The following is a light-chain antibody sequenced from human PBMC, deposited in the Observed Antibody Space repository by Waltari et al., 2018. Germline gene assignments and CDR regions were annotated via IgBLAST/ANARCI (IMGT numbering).Light chain of an antibody. CDR2: GAS. CDR1: QPIRTTY. V-gene: IGKV3-20*01. CDR3: QQYDITPLT. Sequence: EIVLTQSPGTLSLSPGEGATLSCRTSQPIRTTYLAWYQQKPGQAPTLLIYGASSRATGVPDRFTGSGSGTVFSLTISSLEPEDFATYYCQQYDITPLTFGGGTKVEIK. J-gene: IGKJ4*01.